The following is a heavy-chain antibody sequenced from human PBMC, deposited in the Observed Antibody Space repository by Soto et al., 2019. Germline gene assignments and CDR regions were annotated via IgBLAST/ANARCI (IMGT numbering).Heavy chain of an antibody. Sequence: SETLSPTCPVSGGSISSGGYYWSWIRQHPGKGLEWIGYIYYSGSTYYNPSLKSRVTISVDTSKNQFSLKLSSVTAADTAVYYCARAFPVTTVTENWFDPWGQGTLVTVSS. CDR2: IYYSGST. J-gene: IGHJ5*02. CDR3: ARAFPVTTVTENWFDP. V-gene: IGHV4-31*03. D-gene: IGHD4-4*01. CDR1: GGSISSGGYY.